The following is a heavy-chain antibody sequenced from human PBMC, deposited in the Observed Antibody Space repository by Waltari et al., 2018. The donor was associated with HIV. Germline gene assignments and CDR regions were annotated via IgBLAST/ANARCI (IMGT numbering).Heavy chain of an antibody. CDR2: INHSGST. CDR1: GGSFSGYY. CDR3: ARAGGYCSSTSCAGGYYYYGMDV. J-gene: IGHJ6*02. V-gene: IGHV4-34*01. D-gene: IGHD2-2*01. Sequence: QVQLQQWGAGLLKPSETLSLTCAVYGGSFSGYYWRWNRQPPGRGLEWIGEINHSGSTNYNPSLKSRVTISVDTSKNQFSLKLSSVTAADTAVYYCARAGGYCSSTSCAGGYYYYGMDVWGQGTTVTVSS.